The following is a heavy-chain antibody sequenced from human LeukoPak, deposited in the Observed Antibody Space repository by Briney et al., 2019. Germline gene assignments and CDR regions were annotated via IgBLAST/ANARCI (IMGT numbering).Heavy chain of an antibody. CDR1: GYSISSAYY. Sequence: SETLSLTCTVSGYSISSAYYWGWIRQPPGKGLEWIGSIYHSGSTYYNPSLKSRVTISLDMSKRQFSLRLSSVTAADTAVYYCARDSPHYFGSGTPNYYYMDVWGKGTTVTVSS. V-gene: IGHV4-38-2*02. CDR3: ARDSPHYFGSGTPNYYYMDV. CDR2: IYHSGST. D-gene: IGHD3-10*01. J-gene: IGHJ6*03.